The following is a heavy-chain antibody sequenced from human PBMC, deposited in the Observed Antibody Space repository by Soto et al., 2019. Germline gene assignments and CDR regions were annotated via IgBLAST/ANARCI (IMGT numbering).Heavy chain of an antibody. CDR1: GFTFSSYS. V-gene: IGHV3-21*01. CDR3: AREDYSNFDY. J-gene: IGHJ4*02. D-gene: IGHD4-4*01. Sequence: EVQLVESGGGLVKPGGSLRRSCAASGFTFSSYSMNWVRQAPGKGLEWVSSISSSSSYIYSADSVKGRFTISRDNAKNSLYLQMNSLRAEDTAVYYCAREDYSNFDYWGQGTLVTVSS. CDR2: ISSSSSYI.